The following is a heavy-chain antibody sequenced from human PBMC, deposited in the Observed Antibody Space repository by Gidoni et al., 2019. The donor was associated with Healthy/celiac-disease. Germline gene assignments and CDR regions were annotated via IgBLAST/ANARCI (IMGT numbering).Heavy chain of an antibody. CDR2: IWYDGSNK. Sequence: QVQLVESGGGVVQPGRSLRLSCAASGFTFSSYGMHWVRQAPGKGLEWVAVIWYDGSNKYYADSVKGRFTISRDNSKNTLYLQMNSLRAEDTAVYYCARDRTYAGPVDYWGQGTLVTVSS. CDR3: ARDRTYAGPVDY. D-gene: IGHD1-7*01. CDR1: GFTFSSYG. J-gene: IGHJ4*02. V-gene: IGHV3-33*01.